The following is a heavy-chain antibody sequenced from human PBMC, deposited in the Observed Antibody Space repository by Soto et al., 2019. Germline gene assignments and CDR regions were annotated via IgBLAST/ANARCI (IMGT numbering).Heavy chain of an antibody. V-gene: IGHV3-48*01. D-gene: IGHD6-13*01. CDR3: TSTWEY. J-gene: IGHJ4*02. CDR2: IASDSSTI. Sequence: GGSLRLSCAASGFTFSGASMNWVRQAPGKGLEWISYIASDSSTIAYADSVGGRFTISRDNAKKSLYLQMNSLTAEDTAVYHCTSTWEYWGQGVLVTVSS. CDR1: GFTFSGAS.